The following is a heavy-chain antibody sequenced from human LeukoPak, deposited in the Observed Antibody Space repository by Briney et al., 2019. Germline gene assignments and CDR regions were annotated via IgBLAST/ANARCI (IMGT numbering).Heavy chain of an antibody. CDR3: ARGRMLYSAFDI. J-gene: IGHJ3*02. D-gene: IGHD2-8*01. Sequence: PGRSLRLSCAASGFTFSSYAMHWVRQAPGKGLEWVAVISYDGSNKYYADSVKGRFTISRDNAKNSLYLQMNSLRAEDTAVYYCARGRMLYSAFDIWGQGTMVTVSS. CDR1: GFTFSSYA. V-gene: IGHV3-30-3*01. CDR2: ISYDGSNK.